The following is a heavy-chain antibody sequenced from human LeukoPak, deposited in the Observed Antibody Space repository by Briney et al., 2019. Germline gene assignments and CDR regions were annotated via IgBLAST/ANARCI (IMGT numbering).Heavy chain of an antibody. D-gene: IGHD3-3*01. CDR2: IYTSGST. J-gene: IGHJ5*02. CDR1: GGSISSGSYY. Sequence: SETLSLTCTVSGGSISSGSYYWSWIRQPAGKGLEWIGRIYTSGSTNYNPSLKSRVTISVDASKNQFSLQLSSVTAADTAVYYCARGGCDFWSGYSNWFDPWGQGTLVTVSS. V-gene: IGHV4-61*02. CDR3: ARGGCDFWSGYSNWFDP.